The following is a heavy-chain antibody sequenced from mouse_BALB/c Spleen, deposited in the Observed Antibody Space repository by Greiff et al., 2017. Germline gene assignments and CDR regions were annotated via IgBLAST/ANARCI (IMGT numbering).Heavy chain of an antibody. CDR3: ARRYLYYFDY. CDR1: GYTFTSYY. J-gene: IGHJ2*01. CDR2: IYPGDGST. V-gene: IGHV1S56*01. Sequence: VQLQQSGPELVKPGASVKMSCKASGYTFTSYYIHWVKQRPGQGLEWIGWIYPGDGSTKHNEKFKGKTTLTADKSSSTAYMLLSSLTSEDSEIYCCARRYLYYFDYWGQGTTLTVSS. D-gene: IGHD2-14*01.